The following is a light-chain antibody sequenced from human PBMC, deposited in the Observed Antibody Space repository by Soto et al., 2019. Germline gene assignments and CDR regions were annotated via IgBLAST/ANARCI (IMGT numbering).Light chain of an antibody. V-gene: IGLV2-14*01. CDR3: SSYTSSSTLVV. Sequence: QSVLTQPASVSGSPGQSITISCTGTSSDVGGYNYVSWYQQHPGKAPKLMIYDVSNRPSGVSNRFSGSKSGNTASLTISGLQAEGEADYYCSSYTSSSTLVVFGGGTKLTV. CDR1: SSDVGGYNY. CDR2: DVS. J-gene: IGLJ2*01.